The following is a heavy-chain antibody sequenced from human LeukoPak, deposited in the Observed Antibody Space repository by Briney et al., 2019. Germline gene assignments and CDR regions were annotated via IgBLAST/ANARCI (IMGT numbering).Heavy chain of an antibody. CDR2: IWYDGSNK. Sequence: GRSLRLSCAASGFTFSSYGVHWVRQAPGKGLEWVAVIWYDGSNKYYADSVKGRFTISRDNSKNTLYLQMNSLRAEDTAVYYCARDSYSSGPFDYWGQGTLVTVSS. CDR1: GFTFSSYG. CDR3: ARDSYSSGPFDY. D-gene: IGHD6-19*01. V-gene: IGHV3-33*01. J-gene: IGHJ4*02.